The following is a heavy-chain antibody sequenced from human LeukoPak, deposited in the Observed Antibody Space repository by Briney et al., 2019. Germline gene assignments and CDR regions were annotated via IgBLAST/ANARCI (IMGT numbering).Heavy chain of an antibody. V-gene: IGHV3-30*19. CDR1: GFTFSSYG. CDR3: TRSTPQWLGPDSDQ. J-gene: IGHJ4*02. Sequence: PGGSLRLSCAASGFTFSSYGMHWVRQIPGKGLEWVAVISQDGSLQYFADAVRGRFTMSRDNSKNTLFLQMSRLRSGDAAVYYCTRSTPQWLGPDSDQWGRGTLVTVSS. D-gene: IGHD6-19*01. CDR2: ISQDGSLQ.